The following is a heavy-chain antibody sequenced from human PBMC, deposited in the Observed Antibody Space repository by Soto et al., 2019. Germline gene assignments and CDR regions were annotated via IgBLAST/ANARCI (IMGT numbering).Heavy chain of an antibody. CDR1: GYSFTNYW. V-gene: IGHV5-51*01. J-gene: IGHJ6*02. CDR3: ARLMAARPVQYYYGMDV. D-gene: IGHD6-6*01. Sequence: PGESLKISCKGSGYSFTNYWIAWVRQMPGKGLEWMGIIYPRDSDTKYRPSFQGQVTISADKSISTAYLQWSSLKASDTAMYYCARLMAARPVQYYYGMDVWGQGSTATVSS. CDR2: IYPRDSDT.